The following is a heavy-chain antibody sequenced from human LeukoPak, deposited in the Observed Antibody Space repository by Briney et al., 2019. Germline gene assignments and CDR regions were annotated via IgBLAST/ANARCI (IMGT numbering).Heavy chain of an antibody. CDR2: IYPGDSDT. V-gene: IGHV5-51*01. CDR1: GYIFTSYW. J-gene: IGHJ4*02. Sequence: GESLKISCKGSGYIFTSYWIGWVRQMPGKGLEWMGIIYPGDSDTKYSPSFQGQVTISADKSITTAYLQWSSLKASDTAMYYCARHPYCSSTTCYYDYWGQGTLVTVSS. CDR3: ARHPYCSSTTCYYDY. D-gene: IGHD2-2*01.